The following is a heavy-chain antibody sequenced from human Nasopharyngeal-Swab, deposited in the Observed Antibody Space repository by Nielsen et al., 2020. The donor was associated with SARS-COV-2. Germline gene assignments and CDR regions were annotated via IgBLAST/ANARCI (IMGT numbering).Heavy chain of an antibody. D-gene: IGHD3-3*01. Sequence: SETLSLTCTVSGGSISSSSYYWGWIRQPPGKGLEWIGSIYYSGITNYNPSLKSRVTISVDTSKNQFSLKLSSVTAADTAVYYCAAFWSGYYTGMNYWGQGTLVTVSS. CDR1: GGSISSSSYY. J-gene: IGHJ4*02. CDR3: AAFWSGYYTGMNY. V-gene: IGHV4-39*07. CDR2: IYYSGIT.